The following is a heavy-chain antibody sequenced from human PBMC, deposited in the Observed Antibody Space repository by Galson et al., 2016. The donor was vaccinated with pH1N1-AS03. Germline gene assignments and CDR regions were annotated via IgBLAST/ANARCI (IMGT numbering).Heavy chain of an antibody. Sequence: SETLSLTCTASGDSIINYYWSWIRQSPGKALEWIGYVYYRGSTNYNPSLKSRVTISVDTSKNQFSLNLRSVTAADTAVYYCARTVVAGWGYYFDYWGQGTLVTVSS. CDR1: GDSIINYY. V-gene: IGHV4-59*01. CDR3: ARTVVAGWGYYFDY. CDR2: VYYRGST. J-gene: IGHJ4*02. D-gene: IGHD6-19*01.